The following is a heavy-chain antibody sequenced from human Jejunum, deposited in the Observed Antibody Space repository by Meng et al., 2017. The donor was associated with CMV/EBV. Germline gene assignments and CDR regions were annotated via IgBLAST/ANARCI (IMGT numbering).Heavy chain of an antibody. J-gene: IGHJ4*02. V-gene: IGHV3-9*01. Sequence: FNVDAYAMPGVRQVPGKGLEWVSGIDWNSYNVGYADSMKGRFTISRDNAKNSLYLQMNDLRPEDTALYYCAKAPSAGWNYFFYFDNWGQGTLVTVSS. CDR2: IDWNSYNV. D-gene: IGHD1-7*01. CDR1: FNVDAYA. CDR3: AKAPSAGWNYFFYFDN.